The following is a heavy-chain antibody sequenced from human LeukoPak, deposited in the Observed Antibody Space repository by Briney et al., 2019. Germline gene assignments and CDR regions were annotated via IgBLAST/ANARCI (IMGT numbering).Heavy chain of an antibody. CDR1: GFTFSNYA. Sequence: GGSLRLSCAASGFTFSNYAMNWVRQAPGKGLEWVSSISGGGGTTYYADSVKGRLTISRDNSKNTLYLQVNNLGAEDTAVYYCAKVYSGSGSYWIPDGFDTWGQGTMVTVSS. CDR3: AKVYSGSGSYWIPDGFDT. V-gene: IGHV3-23*01. D-gene: IGHD3-10*01. J-gene: IGHJ3*02. CDR2: ISGGGGTT.